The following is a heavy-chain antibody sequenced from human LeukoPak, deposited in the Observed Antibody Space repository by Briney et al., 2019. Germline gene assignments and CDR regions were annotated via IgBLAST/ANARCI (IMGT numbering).Heavy chain of an antibody. D-gene: IGHD3-22*01. CDR1: GGSFSGYY. J-gene: IGHJ4*02. CDR3: ARGILRDYYDSSGFYHRGGVGY. V-gene: IGHV4-59*10. CDR2: IHTSGTM. Sequence: SETLSLTCAVYGGSFSGYYWSWIRQPAGRGLEWIGHIHTSGTMNYNASLKSRVRISVETSKNQFSLRLSSVTAADTAVYFCARGILRDYYDSSGFYHRGGVGYWGQGTLVTISS.